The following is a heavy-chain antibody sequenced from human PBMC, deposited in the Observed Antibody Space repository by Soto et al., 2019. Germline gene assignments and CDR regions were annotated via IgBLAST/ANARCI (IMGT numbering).Heavy chain of an antibody. CDR2: ISDSGTKT. Sequence: PGGSLRLSCSASGFSITDYAMSWVRQAPGKGLEWVSSISDSGTKTFYGDSVKGRFAISRDTSKNTVYMQMNNLRAEDTALYYCAKDGIRKDDYWGQGTVVTASS. CDR1: GFSITDYA. CDR3: AKDGIRKDDY. V-gene: IGHV3-23*01. J-gene: IGHJ4*02.